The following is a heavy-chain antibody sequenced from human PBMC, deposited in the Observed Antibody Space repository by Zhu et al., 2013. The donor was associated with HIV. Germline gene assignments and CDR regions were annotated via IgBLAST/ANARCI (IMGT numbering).Heavy chain of an antibody. D-gene: IGHD6-13*01. Sequence: VQLVESGGGLVQPGGSLRLSCAASRFTFSSYWMHWVRQAPGKGLVWVSRINSDGSSTTYADSVKGRFTISRDNAKNTLYLQMNSLRAEDTAVYYCARLLYSSTWDEAFDIWGQGTMVTVSS. CDR3: ARLLYSSTWDEAFDI. J-gene: IGHJ3*02. V-gene: IGHV3-74*01. CDR2: INSDGSST. CDR1: RFTFSSYW.